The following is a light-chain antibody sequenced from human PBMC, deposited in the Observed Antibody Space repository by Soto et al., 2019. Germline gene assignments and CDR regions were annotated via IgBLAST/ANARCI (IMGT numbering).Light chain of an antibody. V-gene: IGLV2-8*01. CDR3: SSYAGSSNV. Sequence: SALTXPPSASGSPGQSVAISCTGTSSDVGGYNYVSWYQQHPGKAPKLMIYEVNKRPSGVPDRFSGSKSGNTASLTVSGLQAEDEADYYCSSYAGSSNVFGTGTKVPVL. J-gene: IGLJ1*01. CDR2: EVN. CDR1: SSDVGGYNY.